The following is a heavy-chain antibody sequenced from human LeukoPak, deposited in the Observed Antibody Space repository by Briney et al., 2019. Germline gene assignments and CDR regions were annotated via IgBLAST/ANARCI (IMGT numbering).Heavy chain of an antibody. D-gene: IGHD3-3*02. J-gene: IGHJ6*04. Sequence: ASETLSLTCAVYGGSFSGYYWSWIRQPPGKGLEWIGEINHSGSTNYNPSLKSRVTISVDTSKNQFSLKLSSVTAADTAVYYCARGRHFWSGYFGVWGKGTTVTISS. CDR3: ARGRHFWSGYFGV. CDR2: INHSGST. V-gene: IGHV4-34*01. CDR1: GGSFSGYY.